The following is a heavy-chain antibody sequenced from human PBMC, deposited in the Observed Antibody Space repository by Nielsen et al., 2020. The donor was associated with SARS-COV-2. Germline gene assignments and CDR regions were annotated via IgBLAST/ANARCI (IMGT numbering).Heavy chain of an antibody. CDR3: ARNDILTGYSLDY. V-gene: IGHV5-51*01. CDR2: IFPGDSDT. CDR1: GYDFAYHW. D-gene: IGHD3-9*01. J-gene: IGHJ4*02. Sequence: GESLKISCKTSGYDFAYHWIGWVRQMPGKGLEWMGFIFPGDSDTKYSPSFQGRVTISVDKSITTAYLQWSSLGASDTAIYYCARNDILTGYSLDYWGQGTLVTVSS.